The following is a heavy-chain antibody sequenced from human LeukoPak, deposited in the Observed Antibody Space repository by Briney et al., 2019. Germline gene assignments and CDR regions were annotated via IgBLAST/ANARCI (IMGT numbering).Heavy chain of an antibody. CDR3: ARDNTPRYSSSWYWFDP. J-gene: IGHJ5*02. CDR2: IYYSGST. V-gene: IGHV4-59*01. CDR1: GGSICSYY. D-gene: IGHD6-13*01. Sequence: SETLSLTCTVSGGSICSYYWSWIRQPPGKGLEWIGYIYYSGSTNYNPSLKSRVTISVDTSKNQFSLKLSSVTAADTAVYYCARDNTPRYSSSWYWFDPWGQGTLVTVSS.